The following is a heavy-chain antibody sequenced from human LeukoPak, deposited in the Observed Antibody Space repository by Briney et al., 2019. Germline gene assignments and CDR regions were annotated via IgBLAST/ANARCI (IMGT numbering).Heavy chain of an antibody. CDR1: GFTFSSYD. D-gene: IGHD1-26*01. CDR2: ISYDGSNK. Sequence: PGGSLRLSCAASGFTFSSYDMHWVRRAPGKGLEWVTVISYDGSNKYYGDSVKGRFTISRDNSKNTLYLKMNSLRAEDTAVYYCAKEGSNGDFDYWGQGTLVTVSS. J-gene: IGHJ4*02. CDR3: AKEGSNGDFDY. V-gene: IGHV3-30*18.